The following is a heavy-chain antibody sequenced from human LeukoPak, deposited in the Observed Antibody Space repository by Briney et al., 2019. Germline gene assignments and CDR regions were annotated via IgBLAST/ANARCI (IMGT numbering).Heavy chain of an antibody. Sequence: GASVKVSCKASGYTFTSYGIIWVRQAPGQGLEWMGWISAYNGNTNYAQKLQGRVTMTTDTSTSTAYMELRSLRSDDTAVYYCAREDYYDSSGYYYVFDYWGQGTLVTVSS. CDR3: AREDYYDSSGYYYVFDY. D-gene: IGHD3-22*01. CDR2: ISAYNGNT. V-gene: IGHV1-18*01. J-gene: IGHJ4*02. CDR1: GYTFTSYG.